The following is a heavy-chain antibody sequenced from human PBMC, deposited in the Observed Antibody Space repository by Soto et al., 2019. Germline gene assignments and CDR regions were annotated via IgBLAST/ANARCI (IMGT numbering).Heavy chain of an antibody. CDR3: AKDLDSVRSYFDY. CDR2: ISGSGGST. J-gene: IGHJ4*02. V-gene: IGHV3-23*01. D-gene: IGHD1-26*01. Sequence: GGSLRLSCAASGFTFSSYAMSWVRQAPGKGLEWVSAISGSGGSTYYADSAKGRFTISRDNSKNTLYLQMNSLRAEDTAVYYCAKDLDSVRSYFDYWGQGTLVTVSS. CDR1: GFTFSSYA.